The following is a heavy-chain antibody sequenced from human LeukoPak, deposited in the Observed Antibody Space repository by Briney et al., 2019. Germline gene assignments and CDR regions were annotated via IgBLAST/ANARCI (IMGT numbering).Heavy chain of an antibody. CDR2: INHSGST. D-gene: IGHD1-26*01. J-gene: IGHJ4*02. CDR1: GGSFSGYY. Sequence: SETLSLTCAVYGGSFSGYYWSWIRQPPGKGLEWIGEINHSGSTNYNPSLKSRVTISVDTSKNQFSLKLSSVTAADTAVYYCARGPYSGSYFDYWRQGTLVTVSS. V-gene: IGHV4-34*01. CDR3: ARGPYSGSYFDY.